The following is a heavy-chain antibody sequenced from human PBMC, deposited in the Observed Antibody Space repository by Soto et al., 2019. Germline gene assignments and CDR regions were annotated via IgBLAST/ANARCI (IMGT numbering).Heavy chain of an antibody. CDR2: IKSKTDGGTT. CDR1: GFTFSNAW. D-gene: IGHD5-12*01. Sequence: PGGSLRLSCAASGFTFSNAWMNWVRQAPGKGLEWVGRIKSKTDGGTTDYAAPVKGRFTISRDDSKNTLYLQMNSLKTEDTAVYYCTFPPPTSLRVDIVATITEDYYYGMDVWGQGTTVTVSS. J-gene: IGHJ6*02. CDR3: TFPPPTSLRVDIVATITEDYYYGMDV. V-gene: IGHV3-15*07.